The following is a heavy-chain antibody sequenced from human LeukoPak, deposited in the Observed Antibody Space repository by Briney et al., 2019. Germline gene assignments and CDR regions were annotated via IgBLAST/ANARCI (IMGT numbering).Heavy chain of an antibody. D-gene: IGHD2-21*02. V-gene: IGHV3-23*01. CDR1: GFTFSTYG. Sequence: PGGSLRLSCVASGFTFSTYGMRWVRQAPGKGLEWVSSIGGGGADKYYADSVKGRFTISRDNSKNTLSLQMNSLRAEDTAIYYCARRCGDCLGASDIWAKGQWSPSLQ. CDR3: ARRCGDCLGASDI. CDR2: IGGGGADK. J-gene: IGHJ3*02.